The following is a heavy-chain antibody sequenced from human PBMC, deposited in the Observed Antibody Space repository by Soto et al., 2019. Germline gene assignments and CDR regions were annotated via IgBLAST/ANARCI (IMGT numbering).Heavy chain of an antibody. CDR2: IIPIFGTA. D-gene: IGHD1-26*01. CDR3: ASLGESGSYYIY. J-gene: IGHJ4*02. CDR1: GGTFSCYA. V-gene: IGHV1-69*01. Sequence: QVQLVQSGAEVKKPGSSVKVSCKASGGTFSCYAISWVRQAPGQGLEWMGGIIPIFGTANYAQKFQGRVTITADESTSTAYRELSSLRSEDTAVYYCASLGESGSYYIYWGQGTLVTVAS.